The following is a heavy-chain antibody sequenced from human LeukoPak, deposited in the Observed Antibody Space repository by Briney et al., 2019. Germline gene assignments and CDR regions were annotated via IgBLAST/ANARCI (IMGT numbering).Heavy chain of an antibody. J-gene: IGHJ4*02. CDR1: GFTFSSNW. Sequence: GGTLRLSCAASGFTFSSNWMHWVRQAPGKGLVWVSRISGDGSRTDYADSVKGRFTISRDNRKNTLYLQMNSLRAEDTAVYYCARPLGPSVDFDYWGQGTLVTVSS. CDR3: ARPLGPSVDFDY. V-gene: IGHV3-74*01. CDR2: ISGDGSRT. D-gene: IGHD7-27*01.